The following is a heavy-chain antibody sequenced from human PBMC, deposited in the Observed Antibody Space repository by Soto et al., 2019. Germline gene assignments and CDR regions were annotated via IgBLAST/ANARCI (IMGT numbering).Heavy chain of an antibody. J-gene: IGHJ3*01. D-gene: IGHD4-4*01. Sequence: ASVKVSCKASGYTFTSYYMHWVRQAPGQGLEWMGIINPSGGSTSYAQKFQGRVTISVDTSKNQFSLKLSSVTAADTAVYYCARFFSNSGVDYPFDLWGQGTMVTVSS. V-gene: IGHV1-46*01. CDR2: INPSGGST. CDR3: ARFFSNSGVDYPFDL. CDR1: GYTFTSYY.